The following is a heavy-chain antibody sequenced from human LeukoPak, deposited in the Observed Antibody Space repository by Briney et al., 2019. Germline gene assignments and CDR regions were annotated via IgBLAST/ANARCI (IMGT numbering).Heavy chain of an antibody. Sequence: GGSLRLSCAASGFTFSSYAMHWVRQVPGKGLEWVAVISYDGSNKYYADSVKGQFTISRDNSKNTLYLQMNSLRAEDTAVYYCARGSEVVVPAALDYWGQGTLVTVSS. CDR1: GFTFSSYA. CDR2: ISYDGSNK. CDR3: ARGSEVVVPAALDY. D-gene: IGHD2-2*01. V-gene: IGHV3-30-3*01. J-gene: IGHJ4*02.